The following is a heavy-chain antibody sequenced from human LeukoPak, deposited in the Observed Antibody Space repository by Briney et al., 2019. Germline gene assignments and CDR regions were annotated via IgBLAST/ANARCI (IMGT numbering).Heavy chain of an antibody. Sequence: SETLSLTCTVSGGSISGYYWSWIRQPPGKGLEWIGYIYYSGSTNYNPSLKSRVTISVDTSKNQFSLKLSSVTAADTAVYYCARTVAGTEYYYYYYYMDVWGKGPRSPSP. V-gene: IGHV4-59*01. D-gene: IGHD6-19*01. CDR1: GGSISGYY. CDR2: IYYSGST. CDR3: ARTVAGTEYYYYYYYMDV. J-gene: IGHJ6*03.